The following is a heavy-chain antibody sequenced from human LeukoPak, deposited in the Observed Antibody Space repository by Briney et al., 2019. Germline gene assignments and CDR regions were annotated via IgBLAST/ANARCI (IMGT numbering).Heavy chain of an antibody. Sequence: PGGSLRLSCAASGFTFSSYGMHWVRQAPGKGLEWVAFIRYDGSNKYYADSVKGRFTISRDNSKNTLYLQMNSLRAEDMAVYYCAKDTRLGPYGSGSYPLYNWFDPWGQGTLVTVSS. D-gene: IGHD3-10*01. V-gene: IGHV3-30*02. J-gene: IGHJ5*02. CDR1: GFTFSSYG. CDR2: IRYDGSNK. CDR3: AKDTRLGPYGSGSYPLYNWFDP.